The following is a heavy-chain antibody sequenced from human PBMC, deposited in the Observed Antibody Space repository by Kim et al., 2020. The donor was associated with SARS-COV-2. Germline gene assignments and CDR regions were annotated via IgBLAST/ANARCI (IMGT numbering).Heavy chain of an antibody. CDR2: IYYSGST. J-gene: IGHJ4*02. V-gene: IGHV4-39*01. Sequence: SETLSLTCTVSGGSISSSSYYWGWIRQPPGKGLEWIGSIYYSGSTYYNPSLKSRVTISVDTSKNQFSLKLSSVTAADTAVYYCARQGRMIVGPGTRFDYWGQGTLVTVSS. CDR3: ARQGRMIVGPGTRFDY. D-gene: IGHD3-22*01. CDR1: GGSISSSSYY.